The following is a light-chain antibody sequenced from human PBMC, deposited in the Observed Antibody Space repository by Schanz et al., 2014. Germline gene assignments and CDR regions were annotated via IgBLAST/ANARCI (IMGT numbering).Light chain of an antibody. J-gene: IGLJ3*02. CDR3: CSYAGSFTWM. CDR1: SSDVGGYDY. CDR2: DVT. Sequence: QSALTQPRSVSGSPGHSVTISCTGTSSDVGGYDYVSWYQHHPGKAPKLMIYDVTNRPSGVPDRFSGSKSGNTASLTISGLQAEDESDYYCCSYAGSFTWMFGGGTKLTVL. V-gene: IGLV2-11*01.